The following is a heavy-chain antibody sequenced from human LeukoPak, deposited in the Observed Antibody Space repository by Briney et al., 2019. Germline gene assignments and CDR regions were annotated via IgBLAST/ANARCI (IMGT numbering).Heavy chain of an antibody. CDR1: GFTFSSYE. V-gene: IGHV3-49*04. Sequence: GGSLRLSCAASGFTFSSYEMNWVRQAPGKGLEWVGFIRSNTYGGTGEYAASVKGRFTISRDDSKSIAYLQMNSLKTEDTAVYYCSRDQYRYSYGSGSSGLFDYWGQGTLVTVSS. D-gene: IGHD3-10*01. CDR2: IRSNTYGGTG. CDR3: SRDQYRYSYGSGSSGLFDY. J-gene: IGHJ4*02.